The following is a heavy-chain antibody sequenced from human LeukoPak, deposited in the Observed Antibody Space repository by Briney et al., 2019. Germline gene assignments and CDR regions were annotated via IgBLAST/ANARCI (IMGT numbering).Heavy chain of an antibody. CDR1: GFTFSSYG. Sequence: GGSLRLSCAASGFTFSSYGMHWVRQAPGKGLEWVAVISYDGSNKYYADSVKGRFTISRDNSKNTLYLQMNSLRAEDTAVYYCAKDGDYYDSSGYSNYFDYWGQGTLVTVSS. CDR3: AKDGDYYDSSGYSNYFDY. D-gene: IGHD3-22*01. CDR2: ISYDGSNK. J-gene: IGHJ4*02. V-gene: IGHV3-30*18.